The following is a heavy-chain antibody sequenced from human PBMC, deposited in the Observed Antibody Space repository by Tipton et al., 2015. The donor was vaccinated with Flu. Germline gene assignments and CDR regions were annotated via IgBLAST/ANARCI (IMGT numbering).Heavy chain of an antibody. D-gene: IGHD5-24*01. CDR3: ARGDGYNFDY. CDR1: GGSLSGYY. J-gene: IGHJ4*02. Sequence: LRLSCNVSGGSLSGYYWSWIRQPAGKGLEWIGRIYTSGNTNYSPSLKSRVTMSVDTSKNQFSLKLSSMTAADTAVYYCARGDGYNFDYWGQGTLVTVSS. V-gene: IGHV4-4*07. CDR2: IYTSGNT.